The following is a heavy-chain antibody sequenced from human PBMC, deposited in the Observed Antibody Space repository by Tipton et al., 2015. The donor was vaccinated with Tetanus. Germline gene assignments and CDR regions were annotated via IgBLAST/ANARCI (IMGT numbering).Heavy chain of an antibody. CDR3: VRDRGLTTSGGIGMDV. CDR1: GGSISNYY. D-gene: IGHD4-17*01. J-gene: IGHJ6*02. V-gene: IGHV4-59*01. CDR2: IYYTGNT. Sequence: TLSLTCTVSGGSISNYYWSWIRQPPGKGLEWIGYIYYTGNTNSNPSLKSRVTTSVDTSKSQFSLKLTSVTAADTAVYYCVRDRGLTTSGGIGMDVWGQVTTVTVSS.